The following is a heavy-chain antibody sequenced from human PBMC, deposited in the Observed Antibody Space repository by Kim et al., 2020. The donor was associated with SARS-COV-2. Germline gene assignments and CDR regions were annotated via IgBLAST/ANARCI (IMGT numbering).Heavy chain of an antibody. CDR1: GYTFTSYL. CDR2: VSTHNDFT. J-gene: IGHJ4*02. CDR3: ARESPGTFYFDL. Sequence: ASVKVSCKASGYTFTSYLIHWARQAPGQGLEYMGLVSTHNDFTKYAQRFQGRVTMTKDTSTTTVYMDLSRLTSEDTAVYYCARESPGTFYFDLWGQGTLVTVSS. V-gene: IGHV1-46*01.